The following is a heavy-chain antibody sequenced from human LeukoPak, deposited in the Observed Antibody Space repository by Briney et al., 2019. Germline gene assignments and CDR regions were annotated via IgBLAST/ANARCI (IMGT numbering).Heavy chain of an antibody. CDR3: ARGNGLLNY. CDR1: GGSFSGYY. D-gene: IGHD1-26*01. Sequence: SETLSLTCAVYGGSFSGYYWSWIRQPPGKGLEWIGEINHSGSTNYNPSLKSRVTISVDTPKNQFSLKLSSVTAADTAVYYCARGNGLLNYWGQGTLVTVSS. CDR2: INHSGST. V-gene: IGHV4-34*01. J-gene: IGHJ4*02.